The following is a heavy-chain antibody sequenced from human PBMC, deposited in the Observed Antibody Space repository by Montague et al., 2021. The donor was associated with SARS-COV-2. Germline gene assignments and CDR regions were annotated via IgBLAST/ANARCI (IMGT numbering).Heavy chain of an antibody. V-gene: IGHV3-48*03. J-gene: IGHJ4*02. CDR3: ATNKYCTLHDCLHGRHYFDH. D-gene: IGHD2-8*01. Sequence: SRRLSCAASGFDFFNFDMAWVRQAPERGLEWISDISSSGATILYADSLKGRFTISRDNIQKSLYLQMNSLRAEGTAVYYCATNKYCTLHDCLHGRHYFDHWGQGTLVTVSS. CDR1: GFDFFNFD. CDR2: ISSSGATI.